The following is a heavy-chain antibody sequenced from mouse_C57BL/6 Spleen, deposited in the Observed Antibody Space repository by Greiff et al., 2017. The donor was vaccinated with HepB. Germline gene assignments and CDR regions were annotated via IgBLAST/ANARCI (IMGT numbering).Heavy chain of an antibody. D-gene: IGHD1-1*01. CDR2: IYPGDGDT. V-gene: IGHV1-80*01. J-gene: IGHJ4*01. Sequence: QVQLKESGAELVKPGASVKISCKASGYAFSSYWMNWVKQRPGKGLEWIGQIYPGDGDTNYNGKFKGKATLTADKSSSTAYMQLSSLTSEDSAVYFCARFTLYYGSSPPAMDYWGQGTSVTVSS. CDR1: GYAFSSYW. CDR3: ARFTLYYGSSPPAMDY.